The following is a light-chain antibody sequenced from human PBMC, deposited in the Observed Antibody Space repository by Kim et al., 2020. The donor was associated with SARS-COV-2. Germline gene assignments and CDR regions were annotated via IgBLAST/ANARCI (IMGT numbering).Light chain of an antibody. V-gene: IGKV1-5*03. CDR3: QQDNAFPLT. CDR1: ENINKW. Sequence: ASVGDIVTITCRASENINKWLVWYQQNPGKAPKVLIYMASSLESGVPSRFSGSGSGTEFSLTISSLQPDDFATYYCQQDNAFPLTFGGGTKVDIK. J-gene: IGKJ4*01. CDR2: MAS.